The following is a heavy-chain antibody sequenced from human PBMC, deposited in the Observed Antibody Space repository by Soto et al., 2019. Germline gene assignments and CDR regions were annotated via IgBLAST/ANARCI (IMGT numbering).Heavy chain of an antibody. CDR1: GGSVSSGDYF. CDR3: ARSPNYYYYGFDV. J-gene: IGHJ6*02. Sequence: TSETLSLTCTVSGGSVSSGDYFWSWLRQSPGKRLELIAYIYYSGSTNYNPSLKSRATISVDTSKSQVSLTLTSMTAADAALYYCARSPNYYYYGFDVWGQGTAVTVSS. D-gene: IGHD3-10*01. CDR2: IYYSGST. V-gene: IGHV4-61*08.